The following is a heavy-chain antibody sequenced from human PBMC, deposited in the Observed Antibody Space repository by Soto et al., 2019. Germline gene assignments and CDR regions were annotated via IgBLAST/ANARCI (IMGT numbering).Heavy chain of an antibody. CDR3: AKEEGYSSGWTEIDY. CDR2: ISGSGGST. Sequence: EVQLLDSGGGLVQPGGSLRLSCAASGFTFSSYAMSWVRQAPGKGLEWVSGISGSGGSTYYADSVKGQFTISRDNSKNTLYLQMNSLRAEDTAVYYCAKEEGYSSGWTEIDYWGQGTRVTVSS. CDR1: GFTFSSYA. J-gene: IGHJ4*02. V-gene: IGHV3-23*01. D-gene: IGHD6-19*01.